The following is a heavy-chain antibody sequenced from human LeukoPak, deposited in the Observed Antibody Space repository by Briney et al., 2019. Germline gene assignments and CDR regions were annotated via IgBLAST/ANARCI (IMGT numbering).Heavy chain of an antibody. Sequence: SETLSLTCTGSGGSISRYYWSWLRQPPGKGLEGIGYSYYSGSTNYNPSLKSRVTISVDTSKHQLSLKLSSVTAADTDVYYCARVYYDILTGYYDSPDAFDIWGQGTMVTVSS. CDR1: GGSISRYY. V-gene: IGHV4-59*08. J-gene: IGHJ3*02. D-gene: IGHD3-9*01. CDR2: SYYSGST. CDR3: ARVYYDILTGYYDSPDAFDI.